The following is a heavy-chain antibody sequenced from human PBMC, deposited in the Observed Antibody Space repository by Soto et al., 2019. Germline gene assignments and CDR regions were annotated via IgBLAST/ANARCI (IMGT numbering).Heavy chain of an antibody. Sequence: QVQLVQSGAEVKKPGASVKVSCKASGYTFTSYDINWVRQATGQGLEWMGWMNATSGNTGYAQKFQGRVTMTRNTSKSTAYKELSSLRSEDTAVYYCASMVATRGGDYYYGMDDWGQGTTVTVSS. CDR1: GYTFTSYD. J-gene: IGHJ6*02. D-gene: IGHD5-12*01. V-gene: IGHV1-8*01. CDR2: MNATSGNT. CDR3: ASMVATRGGDYYYGMDD.